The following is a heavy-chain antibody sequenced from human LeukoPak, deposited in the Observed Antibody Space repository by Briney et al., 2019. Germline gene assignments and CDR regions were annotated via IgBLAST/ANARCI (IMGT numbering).Heavy chain of an antibody. Sequence: GASVKVSCKASGYTFTSYDINWVRQAPGQGLEWMGWINPNSGGTNYAQKFQGRVTMTRDTSISTAYMELSRLRSDDTAVYYCARLDGGDGMDVWGQGTTVTVSS. CDR1: GYTFTSYD. CDR3: ARLDGGDGMDV. V-gene: IGHV1-2*02. J-gene: IGHJ6*02. D-gene: IGHD1-1*01. CDR2: INPNSGGT.